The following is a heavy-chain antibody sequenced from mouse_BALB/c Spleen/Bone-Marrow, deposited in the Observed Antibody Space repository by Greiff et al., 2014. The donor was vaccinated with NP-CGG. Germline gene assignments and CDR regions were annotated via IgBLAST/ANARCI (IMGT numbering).Heavy chain of an antibody. D-gene: IGHD2-14*01. Sequence: VQLQQSGAELARPGASVKLSCKASGYTFTSYWMQWVKQRPGQGLEWIGAIYPGDGDTRFTQKFKGKATLTADKSSSTAYMQLSSLAPEDSAVYYCARAKRYGEMDYWGQGTSVTVSP. J-gene: IGHJ4*01. V-gene: IGHV1-87*01. CDR3: ARAKRYGEMDY. CDR1: GYTFTSYW. CDR2: IYPGDGDT.